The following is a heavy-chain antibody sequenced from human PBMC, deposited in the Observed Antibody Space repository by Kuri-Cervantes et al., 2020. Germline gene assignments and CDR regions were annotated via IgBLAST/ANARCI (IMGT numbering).Heavy chain of an antibody. J-gene: IGHJ3*02. CDR3: ARSFSTGRITRRDAFDI. V-gene: IGHV4-39*07. CDR2: IYYSGST. CDR1: GGSISSSSYY. Sequence: ESLKISCTVSGGSISSSSYYWGWIRQPPGKGLEWIGSIYYSGSTYYNPSLKSRVTISVDTSKNQFSLKLSSVTAADTAVYYCARSFSTGRITRRDAFDIWGQGTMVTVSS. D-gene: IGHD3-3*01.